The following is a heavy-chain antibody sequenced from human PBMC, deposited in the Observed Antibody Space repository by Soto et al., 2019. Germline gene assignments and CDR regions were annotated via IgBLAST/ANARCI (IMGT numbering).Heavy chain of an antibody. J-gene: IGHJ5*02. CDR1: GFKFSTYA. D-gene: IGHD3-22*01. V-gene: IGHV3-23*01. CDR2: ISGSGGST. CDR3: AKVVIPTYNWFDP. Sequence: PGGSLRLSCEASGFKFSTYAMSWVRQGPGKGLEWVSAISGSGGSTYYADSVKGRFTISRDNSKNTLYLQMNSLRAEDTAVYYCAKVVIPTYNWFDPWGQGTLVTVSS.